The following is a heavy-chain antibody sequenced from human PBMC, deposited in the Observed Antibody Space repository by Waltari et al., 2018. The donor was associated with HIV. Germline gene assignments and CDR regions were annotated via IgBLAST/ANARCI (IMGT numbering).Heavy chain of an antibody. D-gene: IGHD3-22*01. CDR3: VRDYDSSGYYSANWFDP. V-gene: IGHV3-74*01. Sequence: EAQLVESGGGLVQHGGSLRLSCAASGFTFSSYWMHCVRQAPGRGLEWVSRINNDGTKTNYADSVKGRFTISRDNAKNTLYLQMNSLRAEDTAVYFCVRDYDSSGYYSANWFDPWGQGTVVTVSS. CDR1: GFTFSSYW. CDR2: INNDGTKT. J-gene: IGHJ5*02.